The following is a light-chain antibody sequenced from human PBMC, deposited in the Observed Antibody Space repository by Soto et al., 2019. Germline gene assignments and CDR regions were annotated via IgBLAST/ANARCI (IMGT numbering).Light chain of an antibody. CDR2: DVS. V-gene: IGLV2-14*01. CDR1: SSDVGGYNY. J-gene: IGLJ2*01. Sequence: QSALTQPASVSGSPGQSITISCTGTSSDVGGYNYVSWYQQHPGKAPKLMIYDVSNRPSGVSNRFSGSKSGNTASLTISGLQAEDEADDYCRSYTSSSNLVVFGGGTKLTVL. CDR3: RSYTSSSNLVV.